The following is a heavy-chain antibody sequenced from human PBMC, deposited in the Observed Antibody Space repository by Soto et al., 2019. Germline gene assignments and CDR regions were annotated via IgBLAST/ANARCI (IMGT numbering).Heavy chain of an antibody. Sequence: PSETLSLTCAVSGGSISSGGYSWSWIRQPPGKGLEWIGYIYYIGSTTYNPSLESRLTISVDKSKNQFSLKLTSVTAADTALYYCARARATIAAAAIFDCWGQGTLVTVSS. V-gene: IGHV4-30-2*01. J-gene: IGHJ4*02. CDR2: IYYIGST. CDR1: GGSISSGGYS. D-gene: IGHD6-13*01. CDR3: ARARATIAAAAIFDC.